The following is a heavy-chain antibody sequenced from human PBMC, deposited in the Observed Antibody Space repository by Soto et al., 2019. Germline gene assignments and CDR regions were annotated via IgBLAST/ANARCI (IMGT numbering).Heavy chain of an antibody. Sequence: QVQLVESGGGVVQPGRSLRLSCAASGSMFSNHGMHWVRQAPGKGLEWVAVIWSDGNNRYYADSVKGRFTISRDKSKNTLYLQMNSLRAEDTAVYYCVRGDNWNDEASDYWGQGTLVTVSS. CDR1: GSMFSNHG. CDR2: IWSDGNNR. D-gene: IGHD1-1*01. V-gene: IGHV3-33*01. J-gene: IGHJ4*02. CDR3: VRGDNWNDEASDY.